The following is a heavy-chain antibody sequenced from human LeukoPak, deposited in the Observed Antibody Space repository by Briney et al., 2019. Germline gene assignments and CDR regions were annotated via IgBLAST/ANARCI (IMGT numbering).Heavy chain of an antibody. CDR2: ITYSGNT. CDR3: AQQVVGTSNSFDM. J-gene: IGHJ3*02. CDR1: GASIRSYY. D-gene: IGHD2-15*01. V-gene: IGHV4-59*01. Sequence: SETLSLTCNVSGASIRSYYWSWIRQSLGKGLEWIGSITYSGNTELNPSLRSRVTMSSDPPKSQFSLKLSSVTTADTALYYCAQQVVGTSNSFDMWGQGTMVTVSS.